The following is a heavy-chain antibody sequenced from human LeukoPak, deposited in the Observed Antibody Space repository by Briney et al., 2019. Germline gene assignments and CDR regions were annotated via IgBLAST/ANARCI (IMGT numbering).Heavy chain of an antibody. Sequence: SETLSLTCTVSGGSISGYYWSWIRQPPGRGLEWIGYIYYSGDTHYNPSLKSRFTISVDTSKSQFSLKLSSAAAADTAVYYGAREGTAGTNLNWFDPWGQGTLVTVSS. CDR2: IYYSGDT. V-gene: IGHV4-59*01. D-gene: IGHD1-1*01. J-gene: IGHJ5*02. CDR3: AREGTAGTNLNWFDP. CDR1: GGSISGYY.